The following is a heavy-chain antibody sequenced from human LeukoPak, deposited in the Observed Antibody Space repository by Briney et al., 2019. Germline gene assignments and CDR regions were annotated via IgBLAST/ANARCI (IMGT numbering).Heavy chain of an antibody. CDR1: GFTVSSNY. CDR2: IYSGGST. Sequence: GGSLRLSCAASGFTVSSNYMSWVRQAPGKGLEWVSVIYSGGSTYYADSVKGRFTISRDNSKNTLYLQMNSLRAEDTAVYYCASLVYCGGDCYADYWGQGTLVTVSS. D-gene: IGHD2-21*02. J-gene: IGHJ4*02. CDR3: ASLVYCGGDCYADY. V-gene: IGHV3-66*01.